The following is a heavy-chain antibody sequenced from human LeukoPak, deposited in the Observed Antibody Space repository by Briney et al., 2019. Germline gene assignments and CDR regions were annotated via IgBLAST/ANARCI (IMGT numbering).Heavy chain of an antibody. V-gene: IGHV4-34*01. D-gene: IGHD6-6*01. CDR3: ARGKYSSSPADY. Sequence: SETLSLTCAAYGGSFSGYYWSWIRQPPGKGLEWIGEINHSGSTNYNPSLKSRVTISVDTSKNQFSLKLSSVTAADTAVYYCARGKYSSSPADYWGQGTLVTVSS. J-gene: IGHJ4*02. CDR1: GGSFSGYY. CDR2: INHSGST.